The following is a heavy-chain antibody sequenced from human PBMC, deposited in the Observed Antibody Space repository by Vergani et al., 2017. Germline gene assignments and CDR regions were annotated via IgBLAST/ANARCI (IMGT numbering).Heavy chain of an antibody. V-gene: IGHV3-23*04. CDR2: ISGSGGST. CDR1: GFTFSSYA. J-gene: IGHJ6*03. CDR3: ARGASYSNYGYYYYMDV. Sequence: EVQLVESGGGLVKPGGSLRLSCAASGFTFSSYAMSWVRQAPGKGLEWVSAISGSGGSTYYADSVKGRFTISRDNSKNTLYLQMNSLRAEDTAVYYCARGASYSNYGYYYYMDVWGKGTTVTVSS. D-gene: IGHD4-11*01.